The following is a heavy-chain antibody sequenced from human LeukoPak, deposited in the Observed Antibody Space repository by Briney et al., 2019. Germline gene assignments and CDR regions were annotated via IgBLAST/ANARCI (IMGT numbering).Heavy chain of an antibody. V-gene: IGHV3-21*01. Sequence: GGSLRLSCAASGFTFSSYSMNWVRQAPGKGLEWVSSISSSSSYIYYADSVKGRFTISRDNAKNSLYLQMNSLRAEDTAVYYCAQNRWHCSSTSCYGLDYWGQGTLVTVSS. CDR3: AQNRWHCSSTSCYGLDY. J-gene: IGHJ4*02. CDR1: GFTFSSYS. D-gene: IGHD2-2*01. CDR2: ISSSSSYI.